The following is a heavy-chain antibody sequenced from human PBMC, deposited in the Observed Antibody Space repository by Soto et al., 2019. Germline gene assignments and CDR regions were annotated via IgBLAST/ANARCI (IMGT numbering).Heavy chain of an antibody. CDR3: ARESEVGNCSSTSCYYYYYYMDV. D-gene: IGHD2-2*01. Sequence: SETLSLTCTVSGGSISSYYWSWIRQPPGKGLEWIGYIYYSGSTNYNPSLKSRVTISVDTSKNQFSLKLSSVTAADTAVYYCARESEVGNCSSTSCYYYYYYMDVWGKGTTVTVSS. CDR2: IYYSGST. J-gene: IGHJ6*03. CDR1: GGSISSYY. V-gene: IGHV4-59*01.